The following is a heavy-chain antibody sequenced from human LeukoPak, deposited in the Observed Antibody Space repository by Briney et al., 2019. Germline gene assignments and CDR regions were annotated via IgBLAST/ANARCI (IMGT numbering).Heavy chain of an antibody. D-gene: IGHD6-19*01. CDR3: ARDQKQWPVFDY. CDR2: ISSSGSTI. V-gene: IGHV3-48*03. CDR1: GFTFSSYD. J-gene: IGHJ4*02. Sequence: GGSLRLPCAASGFTFSSYDMNWVRQAPGKGLEWVSYISSSGSTIYDADSVEGQFTISTANAKNSLYLQMNSLRAEDTAVYYCARDQKQWPVFDYWGQGTLVTVSS.